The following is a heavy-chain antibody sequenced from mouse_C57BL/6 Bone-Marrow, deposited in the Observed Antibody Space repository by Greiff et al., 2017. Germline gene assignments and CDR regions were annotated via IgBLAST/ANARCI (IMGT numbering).Heavy chain of an antibody. CDR1: GFTFSSYA. D-gene: IGHD3-2*02. J-gene: IGHJ2*01. V-gene: IGHV5-4*01. CDR2: ISDGGSYT. Sequence: DVKLVESGGGLVKPGGSLKLSCAASGFTFSSYAMSWVRQTPEKRLEWVATISDGGSYTYYPDNVKGRFTISRDNAKNNLYLQMSHLKSEDTAMYYCARDLRSYYFDYWGQGATLTVSS. CDR3: ARDLRSYYFDY.